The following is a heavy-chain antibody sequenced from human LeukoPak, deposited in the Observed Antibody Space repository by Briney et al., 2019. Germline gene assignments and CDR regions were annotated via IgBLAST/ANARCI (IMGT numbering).Heavy chain of an antibody. CDR2: INYSGGST. D-gene: IGHD2-15*01. J-gene: IGHJ4*02. V-gene: IGHV3-23*01. CDR3: ARRYCSGGICYPIDS. CDR1: GFTFSSYA. Sequence: GGSLRLSCAASGFTFSSYAMNWVRQAPGKGLEWVSAINYSGGSTYYADSVKGRFTISRDNPKNTLYLQMNSLRVEDTAVYYCARRYCSGGICYPIDSWGQGSLVTVSS.